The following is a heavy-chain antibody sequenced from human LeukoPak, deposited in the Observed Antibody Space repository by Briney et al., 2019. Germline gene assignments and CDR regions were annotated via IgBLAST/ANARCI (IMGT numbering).Heavy chain of an antibody. CDR1: GHTFTSYY. D-gene: IGHD3-3*01. V-gene: IGHV1-46*01. CDR2: INPSGGST. Sequence: ASVKVSCKASGHTFTSYYMHWVRQAPGQGLEWMGIINPSGGSTSYAQKFQGRVTMTRDTSTSTVYMELSSLRSEDTAVYYCARTSPARGLRFLEEDYWGQGTLVTVSS. J-gene: IGHJ4*02. CDR3: ARTSPARGLRFLEEDY.